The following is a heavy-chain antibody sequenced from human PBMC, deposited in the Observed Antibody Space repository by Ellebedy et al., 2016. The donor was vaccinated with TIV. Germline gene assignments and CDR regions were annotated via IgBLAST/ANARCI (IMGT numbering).Heavy chain of an antibody. D-gene: IGHD6-19*01. CDR3: ARGDNSGWCDS. J-gene: IGHJ5*01. Sequence: GGSLRLSXAASEFTFSSYSMNWVRQAPGKGLEWVSYISSRSSTTYYADSVKGRFTISRDNTKNSLYLQMNSLRAEDTAVYYCARGDNSGWCDSWGQGTLVTVSS. V-gene: IGHV3-48*04. CDR2: ISSRSSTT. CDR1: EFTFSSYS.